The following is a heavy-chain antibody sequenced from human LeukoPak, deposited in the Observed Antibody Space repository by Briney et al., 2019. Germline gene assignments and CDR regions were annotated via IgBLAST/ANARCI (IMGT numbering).Heavy chain of an antibody. CDR2: INQDGSEK. J-gene: IGHJ4*02. CDR3: ASTGFY. D-gene: IGHD4-11*01. V-gene: IGHV3-7*05. CDR1: GFTFSSYW. Sequence: GGSLRLSCAASGFTFSSYWMTWVRQAPGKGLEWVANINQDGSEKYFLDSAKGRFTISRDNAKNSLYLQMNSLRAEDTAVYYCASTGFYWGQGTLVTVSS.